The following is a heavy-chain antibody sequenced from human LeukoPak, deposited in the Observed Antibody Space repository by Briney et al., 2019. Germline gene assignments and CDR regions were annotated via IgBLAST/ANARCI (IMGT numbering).Heavy chain of an antibody. Sequence: PGGSLRLSCAASGFTFSNYAMNWVRQAPGKGLEWVSGISGSGDSTYYADSVKGRFTISRDNSKNTLYLQMNSLRAEDTALYYCAHFCSTSNCYEFAFWGQGTLVTVPS. CDR1: GFTFSNYA. V-gene: IGHV3-23*01. J-gene: IGHJ4*02. CDR3: AHFCSTSNCYEFAF. D-gene: IGHD2-2*01. CDR2: ISGSGDST.